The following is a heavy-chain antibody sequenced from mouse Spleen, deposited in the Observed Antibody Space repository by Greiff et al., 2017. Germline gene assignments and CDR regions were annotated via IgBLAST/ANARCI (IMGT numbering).Heavy chain of an antibody. D-gene: IGHD2-1*01. V-gene: IGHV1-82*01. J-gene: IGHJ4*01. CDR2: IYPGDGDT. CDR1: GYAFSSSW. Sequence: QVQLKESGPELVKPGASVKISCKASGYAFSSSWMNWVKQRPGKGLEWIGRIYPGDGDTNYNGKFKGKATLTADKSSSTAYMQLSSLTSEDSAVYFCARGGNYYAMDYWGQGTSVTVSS. CDR3: ARGGNYYAMDY.